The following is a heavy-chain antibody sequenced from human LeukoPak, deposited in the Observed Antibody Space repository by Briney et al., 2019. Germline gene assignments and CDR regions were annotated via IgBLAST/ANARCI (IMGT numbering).Heavy chain of an antibody. J-gene: IGHJ4*02. Sequence: PGGSLRLSCAASGFTFSSYGMHGVRQAPAKGLAWVAVIWYDGSNKYYADSVKGRFTISRDNSKNTLYLQMNSLRAEDTAVYYCAKDDLRGVSSHFDYWGQGTLVTVSS. CDR1: GFTFSSYG. D-gene: IGHD6-13*01. CDR2: IWYDGSNK. CDR3: AKDDLRGVSSHFDY. V-gene: IGHV3-33*06.